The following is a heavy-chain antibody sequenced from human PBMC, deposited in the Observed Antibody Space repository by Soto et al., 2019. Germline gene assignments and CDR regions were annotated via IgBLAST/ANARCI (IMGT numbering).Heavy chain of an antibody. CDR3: ARQLSSIAARYFYYYYGMDV. CDR2: IYYSGST. V-gene: IGHV4-39*01. J-gene: IGHJ6*02. D-gene: IGHD6-6*01. Sequence: PSETLSLTCTVSGGSISSSSYYWGWIRQPPGKGLEWIGSIYYSGSTYYNPSLKSRVTISVDTSKNQFSLKLSSVAAADTAVYYCARQLSSIAARYFYYYYGMDVWGQGTTVTVSS. CDR1: GGSISSSSYY.